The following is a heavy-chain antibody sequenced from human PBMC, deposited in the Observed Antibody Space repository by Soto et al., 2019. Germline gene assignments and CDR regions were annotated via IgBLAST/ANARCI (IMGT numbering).Heavy chain of an antibody. V-gene: IGHV3-48*01. CDR2: ISSSSSTI. CDR1: GFTFSSYS. J-gene: IGHJ6*03. CDR3: ARNRGEYSSSYYYYYMDV. D-gene: IGHD6-6*01. Sequence: SGGSLRLSCAASGFTFSSYSMNWVRQAPGKGLEWVSYISSSSSTIYYADSVKGRFTISRDNAKNSLYLQMNSLRAEDTAVYYCARNRGEYSSSYYYYYMDVWGKGTTVTSP.